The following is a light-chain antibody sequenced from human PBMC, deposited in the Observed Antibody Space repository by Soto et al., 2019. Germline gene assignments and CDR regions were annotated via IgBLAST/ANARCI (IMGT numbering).Light chain of an antibody. CDR1: SGHSSNA. V-gene: IGLV4-69*01. Sequence: QPVLTQSPSASASLGASVTVTGTLSSGHSSNAVAWHQQQPEKGPRYLMRLNSDGSHSKGDAIPDRFTGSSSGADRYLTISSLQSEDEADYYCQTWGTGIVVFGGGTKLTVL. CDR3: QTWGTGIVV. J-gene: IGLJ3*02. CDR2: LNSDGSH.